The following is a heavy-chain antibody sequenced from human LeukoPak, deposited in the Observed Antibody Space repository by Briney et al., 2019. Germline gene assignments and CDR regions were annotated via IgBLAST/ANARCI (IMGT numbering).Heavy chain of an antibody. Sequence: PSQTLSLTCTVSGVSISSGGYYWRWLRQHPGKGLEWIGYIYYSGSTYYNPSLKSRFTISVDTSKNQFSLRLSSVTAADTAVYYCARDVYGDYDNNWFDPWGQGTLVTVSS. V-gene: IGHV4-31*03. CDR2: IYYSGST. CDR1: GVSISSGGYY. CDR3: ARDVYGDYDNNWFDP. J-gene: IGHJ5*02. D-gene: IGHD4-17*01.